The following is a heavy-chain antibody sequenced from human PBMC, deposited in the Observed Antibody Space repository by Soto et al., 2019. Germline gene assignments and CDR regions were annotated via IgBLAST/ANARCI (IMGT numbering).Heavy chain of an antibody. CDR3: ARGGSHSSDS. CDR1: GFTFSDFW. Sequence: EVQLVESGGNLVQPGGSLRLSCAASGFTFSDFWMSWVRRAPGRGLEWVANIKEDGSETYYVDSVECRFTISRDNAKKSLYLQLNSLRAEDTALYYCARGGSHSSDSWGQGALVTVSS. D-gene: IGHD1-26*01. V-gene: IGHV3-7*05. J-gene: IGHJ4*02. CDR2: IKEDGSET.